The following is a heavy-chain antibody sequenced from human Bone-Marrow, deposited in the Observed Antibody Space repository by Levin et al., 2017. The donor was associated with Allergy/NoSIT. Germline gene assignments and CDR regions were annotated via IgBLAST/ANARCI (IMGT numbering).Heavy chain of an antibody. V-gene: IGHV1-8*01. J-gene: IGHJ3*02. Sequence: GESLKISCKASGYTFTSYDINWVRQATGQGLEWMGWMNPNSGNTGYAQKFQGRVTMTRNTSISTAYMELSSLRSEDTAVYYCARSAVGARDAFDIWGQGTMVTVSS. D-gene: IGHD1-26*01. CDR1: GYTFTSYD. CDR2: MNPNSGNT. CDR3: ARSAVGARDAFDI.